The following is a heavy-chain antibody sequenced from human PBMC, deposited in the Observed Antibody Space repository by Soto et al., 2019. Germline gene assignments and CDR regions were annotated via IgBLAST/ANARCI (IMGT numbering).Heavy chain of an antibody. D-gene: IGHD3-22*01. Sequence: SETLSLTCTVSGGSISSYYWSWIRQPPGKGLEWIGYIYYSGSTNYNPSLKSRVTISVDTSKNQFSLKLSSVTAADTAVYYCARVGGAPNYYDSSGYYYYFDYWGQGNLVTVSS. CDR1: GGSISSYY. CDR3: ARVGGAPNYYDSSGYYYYFDY. V-gene: IGHV4-59*01. J-gene: IGHJ4*02. CDR2: IYYSGST.